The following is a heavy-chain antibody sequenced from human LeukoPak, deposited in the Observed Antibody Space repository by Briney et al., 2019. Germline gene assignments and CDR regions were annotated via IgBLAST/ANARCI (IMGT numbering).Heavy chain of an antibody. V-gene: IGHV1-3*01. Sequence: ASVKVSCKASGYAFTSYAMYWVRQAPGQRLEWMGWINAGNGNTKYSQKFQGRVTITRDTSASTAYMELCSLRSEDTAVYYCARSPGSSGWYWFDPWGQGTLVTVSS. D-gene: IGHD6-19*01. CDR1: GYAFTSYA. CDR3: ARSPGSSGWYWFDP. CDR2: INAGNGNT. J-gene: IGHJ5*02.